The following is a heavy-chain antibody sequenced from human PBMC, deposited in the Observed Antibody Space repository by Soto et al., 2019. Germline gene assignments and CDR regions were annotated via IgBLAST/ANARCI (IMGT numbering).Heavy chain of an antibody. J-gene: IGHJ6*02. CDR1: GGSISSYY. CDR2: IYYGGSQ. V-gene: IGHV4-59*01. D-gene: IGHD2-21*01. Sequence: PSETLSLTFTVSGGSISSYYWSWILQPPGKGLEWIGYIYYGGSQKKKPYLKSRVTISVDTSKKHLSLKLSSATAGDRAVYYCARGRGEKRVYYYSGMDVWGQGTTVTV. CDR3: ARGRGEKRVYYYSGMDV.